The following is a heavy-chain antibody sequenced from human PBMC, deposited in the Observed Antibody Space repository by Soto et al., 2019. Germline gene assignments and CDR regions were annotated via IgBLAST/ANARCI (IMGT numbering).Heavy chain of an antibody. V-gene: IGHV3-23*01. J-gene: IGHJ3*02. Sequence: PGGSLRLSCAASGFTFRNKVLSWVRQAPGKGLDWVSGTTGSGRDTYYADSVKGRFTISRDNSKNTLFLQMNSLRADDTAVYYCAKEFQWELHAFDIWGQGTMVTVSS. CDR1: GFTFRNKV. CDR2: TTGSGRDT. CDR3: AKEFQWELHAFDI. D-gene: IGHD1-26*01.